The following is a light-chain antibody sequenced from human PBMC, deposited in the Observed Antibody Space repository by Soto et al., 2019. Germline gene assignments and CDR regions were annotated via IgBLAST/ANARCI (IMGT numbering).Light chain of an antibody. V-gene: IGKV3-11*01. CDR2: DAS. CDR1: QSVSSY. Sequence: EIVLTQSPATLSLSPGERATLSCRARQSVSSYLAWYQQKPGQAPRLLIYDASNRATGIPARFSGSGSGTDFTLTISSLEPEDFAVYYCQQYNNWLMLSFGGGTKVEIK. J-gene: IGKJ4*01. CDR3: QQYNNWLMLS.